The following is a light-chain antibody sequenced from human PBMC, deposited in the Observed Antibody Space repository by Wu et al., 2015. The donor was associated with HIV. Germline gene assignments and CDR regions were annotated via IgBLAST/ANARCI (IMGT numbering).Light chain of an antibody. J-gene: IGKJ2*03. CDR2: DAS. Sequence: DIQMTQSPSSVSASIGDRVTISCRASQGISNWLAWYQQEPGKAPKLLIYDASTLESGVPSRFSGSGSGTDFTLTINSLQPEDSATYFCQQANSFLRSSFGQGTKLNI. V-gene: IGKV1-12*01. CDR3: QQANSFLRSS. CDR1: QGISNW.